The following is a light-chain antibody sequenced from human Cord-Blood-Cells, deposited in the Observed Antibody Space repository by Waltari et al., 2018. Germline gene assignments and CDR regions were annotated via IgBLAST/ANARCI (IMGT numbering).Light chain of an antibody. CDR2: GNS. J-gene: IGLJ3*02. CDR3: QSYDSSLSGWV. V-gene: IGLV1-40*01. Sequence: QSVLTPPPSVSGAPGQRVTISCPGSSSNIGAGHDVHWYQQLPGTAPKLLIYGNSNRPSGVPDRFSGSKSGTSASLAITGLQAEDEADYYCQSYDSSLSGWVFGGGTKLTVL. CDR1: SSNIGAGHD.